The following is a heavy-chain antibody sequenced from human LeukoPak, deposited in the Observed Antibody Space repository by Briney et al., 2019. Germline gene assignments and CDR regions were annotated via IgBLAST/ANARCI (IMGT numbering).Heavy chain of an antibody. CDR1: GFTSSSYA. CDR2: ISGSGGST. CDR3: AKAINYDFWSGYYPYFDY. J-gene: IGHJ4*02. D-gene: IGHD3-3*01. Sequence: PGGSLRLSCAASGFTSSSYAMSWARQAPGKGLEWVSAISGSGGSTYYADSVKGRFTISRDNSKNTLYLQMNSLRAEDTAVYYCAKAINYDFWSGYYPYFDYWGQGTLVTVSS. V-gene: IGHV3-23*01.